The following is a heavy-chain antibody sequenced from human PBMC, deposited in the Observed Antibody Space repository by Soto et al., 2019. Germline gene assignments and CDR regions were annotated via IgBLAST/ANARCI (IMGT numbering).Heavy chain of an antibody. J-gene: IGHJ6*02. D-gene: IGHD2-8*01. CDR2: ISSSGSTI. CDR3: ARHRGEAYCTNGVCFGGGMDV. Sequence: PGGSMRLSCAASGFTFSSYEMNWVRQAPGKXLEWVSYISSSGSTIYYADSVKGRFTISRDNAKNSLYLQMNSLRAEDTAVYYCARHRGEAYCTNGVCFGGGMDVWGQGTTVTVSS. CDR1: GFTFSSYE. V-gene: IGHV3-48*03.